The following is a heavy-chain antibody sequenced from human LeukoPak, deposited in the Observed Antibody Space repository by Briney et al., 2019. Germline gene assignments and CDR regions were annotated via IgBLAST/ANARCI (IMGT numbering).Heavy chain of an antibody. CDR2: IGTVADT. CDR3: ARGWGGHGRSWGALDF. CDR1: GFNFKNYD. V-gene: IGHV3-13*01. D-gene: IGHD3-16*01. J-gene: IGHJ4*02. Sequence: GGSLRLSCAASGFNFKNYDFHWVRQVAGKRLEWVAGIGTVADTFYPDSVMGRFTISRENARNSFYLQMNSRRAGDTAVYYCARGWGGHGRSWGALDFWGQGILVTVSS.